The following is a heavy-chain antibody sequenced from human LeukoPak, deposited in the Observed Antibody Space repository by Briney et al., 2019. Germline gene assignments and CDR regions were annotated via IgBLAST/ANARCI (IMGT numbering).Heavy chain of an antibody. Sequence: PGGSLRLSCAASGFTFSSYAMSWVRQAPGKGLEWVSAISGSSGSTYYADSVKGRFTISRDNSKNTLYLQMNSLRAEDTAVYYCAKDGQVRFLEWISGHYYMDVWGKGTTVTVSS. CDR2: ISGSSGST. CDR1: GFTFSSYA. D-gene: IGHD3-3*01. CDR3: AKDGQVRFLEWISGHYYMDV. J-gene: IGHJ6*03. V-gene: IGHV3-23*01.